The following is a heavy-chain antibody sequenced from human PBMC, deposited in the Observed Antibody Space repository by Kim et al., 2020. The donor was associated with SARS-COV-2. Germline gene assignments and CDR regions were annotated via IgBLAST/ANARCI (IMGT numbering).Heavy chain of an antibody. Sequence: GGSLRLSCAASGSTFSSYSMNWVRQAPGKGLEWVSSISSSSSYIYYADSVKGRFTISRDNAKNSLYLQMNSLRAEDTAVYYCARAPSSGWYAQTFDYWGQGTLVTVSS. CDR1: GSTFSSYS. CDR2: ISSSSSYI. CDR3: ARAPSSGWYAQTFDY. J-gene: IGHJ4*02. V-gene: IGHV3-21*01. D-gene: IGHD6-19*01.